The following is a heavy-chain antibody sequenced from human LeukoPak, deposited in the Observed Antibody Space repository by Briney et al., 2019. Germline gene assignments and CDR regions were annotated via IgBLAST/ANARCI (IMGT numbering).Heavy chain of an antibody. CDR2: ISSSSSYI. CDR3: ARELLTYSNHKLGHYMDV. V-gene: IGHV3-21*01. Sequence: GGSLRLSCAASGFAFSSYSMNWVRQAPGKGLEWVSSISSSSSYIYYADSVKGRFTISRENAKSSLYLQMNSLRAEDTAVYYCARELLTYSNHKLGHYMDVWGKGTTVTVSS. J-gene: IGHJ6*03. D-gene: IGHD4-11*01. CDR1: GFAFSSYS.